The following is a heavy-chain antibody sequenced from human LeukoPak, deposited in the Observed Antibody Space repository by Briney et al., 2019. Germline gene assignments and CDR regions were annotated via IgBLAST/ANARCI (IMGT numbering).Heavy chain of an antibody. CDR1: GYTFTGYY. CDR2: INPNSGGT. CDR3: GRVPGDDYYFDY. Sequence: ASVKVSCKASGYTFTGYYMHWVRQAPGQGLEWMGWINPNSGGTNYAQKFQGRVTMTRDTSISTAYMELSRLRSDDTAVYYCGRVPGDDYYFDYWGQGTLVTVSS. J-gene: IGHJ4*02. D-gene: IGHD7-27*01. V-gene: IGHV1-2*02.